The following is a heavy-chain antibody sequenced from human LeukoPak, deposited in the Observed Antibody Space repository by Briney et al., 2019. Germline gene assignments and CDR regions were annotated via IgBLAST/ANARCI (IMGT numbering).Heavy chain of an antibody. CDR1: GGSISTYY. CDR3: ARGSPIELFLFDY. Sequence: PSETLSLTCTVSGGSISTYYWSWIRQPPGKGLEWIGYIYYSGSTNYNPSLKSRVTISVDTSKNQFSLKLSSVTAADTAAYYCARGSPIELFLFDYWGQGTLVTVSS. CDR2: IYYSGST. J-gene: IGHJ4*02. D-gene: IGHD3-10*01. V-gene: IGHV4-59*01.